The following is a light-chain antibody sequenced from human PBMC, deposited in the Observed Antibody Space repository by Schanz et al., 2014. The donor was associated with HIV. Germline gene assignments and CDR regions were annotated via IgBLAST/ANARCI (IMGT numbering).Light chain of an antibody. CDR1: QSVSSSY. CDR2: GAS. V-gene: IGKV3-15*01. Sequence: EIVLTQSPGTLSLSPGERATLSCRASQSVSSSYLAWYQQKPGQAPRLLIYGASTRATGIPARFSGSGSGTXXSLTISSLQTIDSALYYCQQYNDWPPLTFGGGTKVEIK. J-gene: IGKJ4*01. CDR3: QQYNDWPPLT.